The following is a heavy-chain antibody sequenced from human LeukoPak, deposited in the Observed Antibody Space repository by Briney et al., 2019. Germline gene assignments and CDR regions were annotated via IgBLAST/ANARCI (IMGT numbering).Heavy chain of an antibody. D-gene: IGHD3-3*01. CDR2: IIPIFGTA. Sequence: SVKVSCKASGGTFSSYAISWVRQAPGQGLEWMGGIIPIFGTANYAQKFQGRVTITTDESTSTAYMELSSLRSEDTAVYYCARGPMRQLRFLEWLLAYWGQGTQVTVSS. J-gene: IGHJ4*02. CDR1: GGTFSSYA. V-gene: IGHV1-69*05. CDR3: ARGPMRQLRFLEWLLAY.